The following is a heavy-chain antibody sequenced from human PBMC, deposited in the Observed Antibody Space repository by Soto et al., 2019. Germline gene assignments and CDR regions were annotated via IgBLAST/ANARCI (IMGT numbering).Heavy chain of an antibody. CDR2: VNGDSGNT. V-gene: IGHV1-18*01. CDR1: GYTFTNYG. J-gene: IGHJ3*01. CDR3: SRGSGLNDGSDL. Sequence: QVHLVQSGAEVKSPGASVKISCKTSGYTFTNYGITWVRQAPGQGLECVGWVNGDSGNTNYAPKMEGRVTMTTDASTSTADMELRRLRSDDTGVYYCSRGSGLNDGSDLWGQGTVVTV.